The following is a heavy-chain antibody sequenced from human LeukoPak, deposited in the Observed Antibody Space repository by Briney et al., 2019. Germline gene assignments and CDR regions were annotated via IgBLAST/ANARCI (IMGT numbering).Heavy chain of an antibody. CDR3: ARYLAAGYFDL. V-gene: IGHV4-59*08. J-gene: IGHJ2*01. CDR2: IYYTGST. Sequence: KPSETLSLTCTVSGGSISSYYWSWIRQPPGKGLVWIGYIYYTGSTNYNPSLKSRVTISVDTSKNQFSLKLSSVTAADTAVYYCARYLAAGYFDLWGRGTLVTVSS. CDR1: GGSISSYY. D-gene: IGHD6-25*01.